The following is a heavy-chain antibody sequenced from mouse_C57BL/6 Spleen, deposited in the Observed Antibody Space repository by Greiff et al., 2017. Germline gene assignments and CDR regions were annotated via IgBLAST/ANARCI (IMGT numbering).Heavy chain of an antibody. CDR1: GYSFTGYY. D-gene: IGHD1-3*01. CDR2: INPSTGGT. CDR3: ARYIEDY. Sequence: EVQLQQSGPELVKPGASVKISCKASGYSFTGYYMNWVKQSPEKSLEWIGEINPSTGGTTYNQKFKAKATLTVDKSSSTAYMQLKSLTSEDSAVYYCARYIEDYWGQGTSVTVSS. J-gene: IGHJ4*01. V-gene: IGHV1-42*01.